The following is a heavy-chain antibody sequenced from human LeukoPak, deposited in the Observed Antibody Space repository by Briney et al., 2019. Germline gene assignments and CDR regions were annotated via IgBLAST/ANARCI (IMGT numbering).Heavy chain of an antibody. CDR2: INPNTGGT. Sequence: GASVKVSCQASGYTFTGYYMHWVRQAPGQGLEWMGWINPNTGGTNYAQKFQGRVTMTRDTTISTAYMELSRLTSDDTAVYYCASYPRYSSSPPFDYWGQGTLVTVSS. D-gene: IGHD6-19*01. V-gene: IGHV1-2*02. CDR3: ASYPRYSSSPPFDY. CDR1: GYTFTGYY. J-gene: IGHJ4*02.